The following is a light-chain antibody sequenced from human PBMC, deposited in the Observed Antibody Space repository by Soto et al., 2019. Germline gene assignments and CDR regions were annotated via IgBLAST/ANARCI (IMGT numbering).Light chain of an antibody. CDR2: GAS. Sequence: ETATLSCRASQSVSSNLAWYQQKPGQAPRLLIYGASTRATGIPARFSGSGSGTEFTLTISSLQSEDFAVYYCQQYNNWPPGWTFGQGTKVDIK. V-gene: IGKV3-15*01. J-gene: IGKJ1*01. CDR3: QQYNNWPPGWT. CDR1: QSVSSN.